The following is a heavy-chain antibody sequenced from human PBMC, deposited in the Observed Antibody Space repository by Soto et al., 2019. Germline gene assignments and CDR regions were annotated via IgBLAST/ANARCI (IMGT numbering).Heavy chain of an antibody. D-gene: IGHD3-10*01. Sequence: EVQLLESGGGLVQPGGSLRLSCAASGFPFSSYAMTWVRQAPGKGLEWVSGISGSGSNTYYRDSVKGRFTISRDSSKNTVYLQMNNLRVEDTAVYYCAKRNGSGQRGNWFDPWGQGTLVTVSS. CDR2: ISGSGSNT. CDR1: GFPFSSYA. CDR3: AKRNGSGQRGNWFDP. J-gene: IGHJ5*02. V-gene: IGHV3-23*01.